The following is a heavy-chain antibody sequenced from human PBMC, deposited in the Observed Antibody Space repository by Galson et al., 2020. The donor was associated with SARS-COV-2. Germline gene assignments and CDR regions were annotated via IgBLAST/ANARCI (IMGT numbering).Heavy chain of an antibody. CDR3: ARETELRDFVY. Sequence: GESLQISCAASGFTFSSYSMNWVRQAPGKGPEWVAYIFTNSYTYYADSVKGRFTISRDNAKNSLYLQMNSLRAEDTAVYYCARETELRDFVYWGQGTLVTVSS. CDR2: IFTNSYT. V-gene: IGHV3-21*01. J-gene: IGHJ4*02. D-gene: IGHD1-26*01. CDR1: GFTFSSYS.